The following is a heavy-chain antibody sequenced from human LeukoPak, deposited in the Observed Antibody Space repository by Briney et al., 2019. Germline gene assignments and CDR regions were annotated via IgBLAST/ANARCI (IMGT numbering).Heavy chain of an antibody. J-gene: IGHJ3*02. CDR2: TYYRSKWYN. CDR3: ASSSPNWGLRFDAFDI. D-gene: IGHD7-27*01. V-gene: IGHV6-1*01. CDR1: GDSVSNNSAA. Sequence: SQTLSLTFAISGDSVSNNSAAWNWVRQSPSRGLEWLGRTYYRSKWYNDYAVSVKSRITINPDTSKNQFSLQLNSVTPEDTAVYYCASSSPNWGLRFDAFDIWGQGTMVTVSS.